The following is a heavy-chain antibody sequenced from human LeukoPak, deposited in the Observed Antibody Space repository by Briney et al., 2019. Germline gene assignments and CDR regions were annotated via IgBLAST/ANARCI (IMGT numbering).Heavy chain of an antibody. CDR1: GYSISSGYY. D-gene: IGHD2-2*01. CDR3: ARERYHCSSTSCYYVADY. Sequence: SGTLSLTCAVSGYSISSGYYWGWIGQPPGKGLEWIGSIYHSGSTYYNPSLKSRVTISVDTSKNQFSLKLSSVTAADTAVYYCARERYHCSSTSCYYVADYWGQGTLVTVSS. V-gene: IGHV4-38-2*02. J-gene: IGHJ4*02. CDR2: IYHSGST.